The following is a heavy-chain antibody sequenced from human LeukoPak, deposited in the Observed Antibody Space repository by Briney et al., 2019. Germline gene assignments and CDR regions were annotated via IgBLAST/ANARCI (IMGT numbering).Heavy chain of an antibody. D-gene: IGHD1-20*01. CDR2: INHSGST. J-gene: IGHJ6*02. CDR1: GGSISSNTYY. V-gene: IGHV4-39*07. Sequence: SETLSLTCTVSGGSISSNTYYWSWIRQPPGKGLEWTGEINHSGSTNYNPSLKSRVTISVDTSKNQFSLKLSSVTAADTAVYYCAITSNKAFHGMDVWGQGTTVTVSS. CDR3: AITSNKAFHGMDV.